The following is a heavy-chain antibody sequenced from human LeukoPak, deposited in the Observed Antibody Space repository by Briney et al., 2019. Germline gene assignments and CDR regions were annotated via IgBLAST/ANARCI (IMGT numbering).Heavy chain of an antibody. Sequence: TGGSLRLSCAASGFTFSTYWMSWVRQAPGKGLEWVSAISGSGGSTYYADSVKGRFTISRDNSKNTLYLQMNSLRAEDTAVYYCAKARGSYFDYWGQGTLVTVSS. V-gene: IGHV3-23*01. D-gene: IGHD1-26*01. CDR1: GFTFSTYW. J-gene: IGHJ4*02. CDR2: ISGSGGST. CDR3: AKARGSYFDY.